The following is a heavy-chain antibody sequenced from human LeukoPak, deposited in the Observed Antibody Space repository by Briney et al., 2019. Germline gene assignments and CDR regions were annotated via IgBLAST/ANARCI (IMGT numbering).Heavy chain of an antibody. D-gene: IGHD3-22*01. V-gene: IGHV1-46*01. CDR3: ARDYQDSSGYYFEYFQH. CDR2: INPSGGST. CDR1: GYTFTGYY. Sequence: ASVKVSCKASGYTFTGYYMHWVRQAPGQGLEWMGIINPSGGSTSYAQKFQGRVTMTRDTSTSTVYMELSSLRSEDTAVYYCARDYQDSSGYYFEYFQHWGQGTLVTVSS. J-gene: IGHJ1*01.